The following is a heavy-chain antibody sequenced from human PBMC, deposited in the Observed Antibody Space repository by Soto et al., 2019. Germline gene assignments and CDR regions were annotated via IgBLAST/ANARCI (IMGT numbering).Heavy chain of an antibody. CDR3: AKDYYDTSGYYGFDY. Sequence: ASVKVSCKASDYTFTSHGISWVRQAPGQGLEWMGWISGYNGNTKCAQKFQGRVTMTTDTTTSTAYMELRSLRSDDTAVYYCAKDYYDTSGYYGFDYWGHGTLVTVSS. D-gene: IGHD3-22*01. V-gene: IGHV1-18*01. CDR1: DYTFTSHG. CDR2: ISGYNGNT. J-gene: IGHJ4*01.